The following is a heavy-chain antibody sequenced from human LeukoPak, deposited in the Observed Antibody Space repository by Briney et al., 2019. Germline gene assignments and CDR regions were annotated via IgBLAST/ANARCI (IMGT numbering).Heavy chain of an antibody. Sequence: SETLSLTCAVSGGSISSSNWWSWVRQPPGKGLEWIGEIYHSGSTNYNPSLKSRVTISVDKSKNQFSLKLSSVTAADTAVYYCARASTGGRVATIAFDIWGQGTMVTVSS. CDR3: ARASTGGRVATIAFDI. CDR2: IYHSGST. CDR1: GGSISSSNW. V-gene: IGHV4-4*02. J-gene: IGHJ3*02. D-gene: IGHD5-12*01.